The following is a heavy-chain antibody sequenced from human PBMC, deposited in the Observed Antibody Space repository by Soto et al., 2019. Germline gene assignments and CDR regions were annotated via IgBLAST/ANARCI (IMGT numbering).Heavy chain of an antibody. Sequence: EEQLVESGGGLVQPGGSLKLSCVVSQISFSSYWMTWVRQAPGKGLECVANINQDGSEKYYEDSVKGRFTISRDNTKNSLSLHINGLRAENTVLYYSATDLTCPNYWGQGTLVAVSS. V-gene: IGHV3-7*01. CDR1: QISFSSYW. CDR2: INQDGSEK. CDR3: ATDLTCPNY. D-gene: IGHD2-8*01. J-gene: IGHJ4*02.